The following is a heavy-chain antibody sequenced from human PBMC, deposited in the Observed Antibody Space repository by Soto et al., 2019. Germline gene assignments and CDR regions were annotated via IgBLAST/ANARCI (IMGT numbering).Heavy chain of an antibody. V-gene: IGHV3-64*01. D-gene: IGHD3-9*01. CDR1: GFTFISYA. CDR3: ARDNDPDYDILTGYFSSFWSDP. Sequence: PGGSLRLSCAASGFTFISYAIHWVRQAPGKGLEHVSAISGNGGSTHYANSVRGRFTISRDNSNNMVYLQMGSLRTDDMAVYYCARDNDPDYDILTGYFSSFWSDPWGQGTLVTVSS. J-gene: IGHJ5*02. CDR2: ISGNGGST.